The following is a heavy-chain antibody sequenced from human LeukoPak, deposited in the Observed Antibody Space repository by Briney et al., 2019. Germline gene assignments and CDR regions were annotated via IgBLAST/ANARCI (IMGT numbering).Heavy chain of an antibody. J-gene: IGHJ3*02. CDR3: ARVKEASAFDI. V-gene: IGHV3-21*04. CDR2: ISRSGSHK. D-gene: IGHD5-12*01. Sequence: GGSLRLSCAASGFTFSSYEMNWVRQAPGKGLEWVSSISRSGSHKYYADSVKGRFTISRDNAKNSLYLQMNSLRAEDTAVYYCARVKEASAFDIWGQGTMVTVSS. CDR1: GFTFSSYE.